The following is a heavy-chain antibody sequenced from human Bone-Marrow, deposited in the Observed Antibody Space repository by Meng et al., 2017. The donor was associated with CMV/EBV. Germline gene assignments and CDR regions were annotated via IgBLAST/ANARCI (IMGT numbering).Heavy chain of an antibody. CDR2: ISSDSSLK. J-gene: IGHJ3*02. D-gene: IGHD2-2*01. Sequence: GGSLRLSWVASGFGFSTYHMNWVRQAPGKGLQWLSYISSDSSLKYYADYVKGRFTISRDNAKNSLYLQMNSLRAEDTAVYYCARDGCTSCYSAGAFDIWGQGTMVTVSS. V-gene: IGHV3-48*04. CDR1: GFGFSTYH. CDR3: ARDGCTSCYSAGAFDI.